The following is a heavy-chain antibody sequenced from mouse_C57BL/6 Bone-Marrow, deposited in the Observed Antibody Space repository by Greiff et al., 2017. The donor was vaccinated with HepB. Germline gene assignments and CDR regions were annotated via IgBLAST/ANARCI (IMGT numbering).Heavy chain of an antibody. Sequence: VKLVESGAELVRPGASVTLSCKASGYTFTDYEMHWVKQTPVHGLEWIGAIDPETGGTAYNQKFKGKAILTADKSSSTAYMELRSLTSEDSAVYYCTRKGGFDYWGQGTTLTVSS. V-gene: IGHV1-15*01. CDR3: TRKGGFDY. CDR2: IDPETGGT. J-gene: IGHJ2*01. CDR1: GYTFTDYE.